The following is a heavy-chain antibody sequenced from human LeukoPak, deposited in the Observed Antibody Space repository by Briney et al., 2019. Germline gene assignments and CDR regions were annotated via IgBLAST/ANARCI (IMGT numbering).Heavy chain of an antibody. Sequence: SETLSLTCTVSGGSISSHYWSWIRQPPGKGLEWIGYIYYSGSTNYNPSLKSRVTISVDTSKNKFSLKLSSVTAADTAVYYCARVGQDFWSGYSYYFDYWGQGTLVTVSS. V-gene: IGHV4-59*11. CDR3: ARVGQDFWSGYSYYFDY. J-gene: IGHJ4*02. D-gene: IGHD3-3*01. CDR1: GGSISSHY. CDR2: IYYSGST.